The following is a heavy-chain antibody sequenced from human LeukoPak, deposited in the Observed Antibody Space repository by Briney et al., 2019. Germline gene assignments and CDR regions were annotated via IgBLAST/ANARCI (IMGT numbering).Heavy chain of an antibody. J-gene: IGHJ4*02. V-gene: IGHV3-49*03. CDR3: TRVGGGYITHLIDY. CDR2: IRSKAYGGTT. Sequence: GGSLRLSCTASGFTFGDYAMSWFRQAPGKGLEWVGFIRSKAYGGTTEYAASVKGRFTISRDDSKSIAYLQMNSLKTEDTAVYYCTRVGGGYITHLIDYWGQGTLVTVSS. D-gene: IGHD5-12*01. CDR1: GFTFGDYA.